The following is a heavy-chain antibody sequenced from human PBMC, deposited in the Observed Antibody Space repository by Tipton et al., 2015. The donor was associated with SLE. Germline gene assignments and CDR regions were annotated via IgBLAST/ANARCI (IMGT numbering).Heavy chain of an antibody. Sequence: TLSLTCAVYGGSFSGYYWSWIRQPPGKGLEWIGEVNHSGFSNYNPPLKSRVSISVDTSKNQFSLNLNSVAAADTAVYYCARSRLQFPNIDYWGQGTLVTVSS. CDR2: VNHSGFS. V-gene: IGHV4-34*01. CDR3: ARSRLQFPNIDY. CDR1: GGSFSGYY. J-gene: IGHJ4*02. D-gene: IGHD5-24*01.